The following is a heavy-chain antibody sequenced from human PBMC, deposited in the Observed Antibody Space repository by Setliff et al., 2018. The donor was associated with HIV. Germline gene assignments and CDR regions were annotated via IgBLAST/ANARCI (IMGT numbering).Heavy chain of an antibody. CDR3: ARRIDNSGSFPDKNWFDT. CDR1: GDSVSSNNAA. J-gene: IGHJ5*02. V-gene: IGHV6-1*01. D-gene: IGHD3-10*01. Sequence: PSQTLSLTCAISGDSVSSNNAAWNWIRQSPSRGLEWLGKTYYRSKWYFDYAVSVKSRISINPDTSKNQFSLQLSSVTAADTAVYYCARRIDNSGSFPDKNWFDTWGQGSLVTVSS. CDR2: TYYRSKWYF.